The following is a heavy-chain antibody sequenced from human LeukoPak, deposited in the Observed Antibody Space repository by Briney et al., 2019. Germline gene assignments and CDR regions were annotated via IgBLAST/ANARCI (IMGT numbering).Heavy chain of an antibody. CDR1: GYTFTSYY. J-gene: IGHJ6*02. CDR3: ARDMPWSSGWVYYYCYYGMDV. V-gene: IGHV1-46*01. CDR2: INPSGGST. D-gene: IGHD6-19*01. Sequence: ASVKVSCKASGYTFTSYYMHWVRQAPGQGLEWMGIINPSGGSTSYAQKFQGRVTMTRDTSTSTVYMELSSLGSEDTAVYYCARDMPWSSGWVYYYCYYGMDVWGQGTTVTVSS.